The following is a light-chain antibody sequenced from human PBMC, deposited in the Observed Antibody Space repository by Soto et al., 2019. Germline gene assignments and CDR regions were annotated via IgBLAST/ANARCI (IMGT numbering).Light chain of an antibody. Sequence: EIVMTQSPATLSVSPGERATLSCRASQSVRSKLAWYQQKPGQPPRLLIYGASTRATGIPARFSGSGSGTDFTLTISSLQSEDFVVYYCQQYDDWYTFGQGTKLEIK. CDR3: QQYDDWYT. CDR1: QSVRSK. V-gene: IGKV3-15*01. CDR2: GAS. J-gene: IGKJ2*01.